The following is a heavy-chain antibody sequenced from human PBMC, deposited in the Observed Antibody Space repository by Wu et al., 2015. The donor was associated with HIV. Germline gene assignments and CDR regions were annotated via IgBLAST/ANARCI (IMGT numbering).Heavy chain of an antibody. Sequence: QVQLVQSGAEVKKPGSSVKVSCKASGGTFSSYAISWVRQAPGQGLEWMGGIIPIFGTANYAQKFQGRVTITADESTSTAYMELSSLRSEDTAVYYCARAVGSGNYYNGEEKDYFDFWGQGTLVSVSS. D-gene: IGHD3-10*01. V-gene: IGHV1-69*12. CDR2: IIPIFGTA. CDR1: GGTFSSYA. J-gene: IGHJ4*02. CDR3: ARAVGSGNYYNGEEKDYFDF.